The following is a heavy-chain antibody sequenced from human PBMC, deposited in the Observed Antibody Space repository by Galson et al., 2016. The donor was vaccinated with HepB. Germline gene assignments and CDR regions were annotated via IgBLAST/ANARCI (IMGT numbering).Heavy chain of an antibody. CDR1: GFTFSDFW. CDR2: IKPDGSEK. Sequence: SLRLSCAASGFTFSDFWMSWVRQAPGKGLEWVANIKPDGSEKNYVDSVKGRFTISRDNAKSSLYLQMNSLRVDDTAVYYCVRGGSWFYWGQGTLVTVSS. D-gene: IGHD6-13*01. J-gene: IGHJ4*02. CDR3: VRGGSWFY. V-gene: IGHV3-7*01.